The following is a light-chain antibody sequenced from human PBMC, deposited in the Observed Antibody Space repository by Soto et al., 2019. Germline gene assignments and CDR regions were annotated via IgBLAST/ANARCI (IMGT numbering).Light chain of an antibody. J-gene: IGKJ4*01. CDR1: QSVSSNY. V-gene: IGKV3D-20*02. CDR2: GTS. CDR3: QQRSNWPPLT. Sequence: EIVLTQSPGILSLSPGDGATLSCRASQSVSSNYLAWYQQNPGQAPRLLIYGTSTRASGIPDRFSGSGSGTDFTLTITRLEPEDFAVYYCQQRSNWPPLTFGGGTKVDIK.